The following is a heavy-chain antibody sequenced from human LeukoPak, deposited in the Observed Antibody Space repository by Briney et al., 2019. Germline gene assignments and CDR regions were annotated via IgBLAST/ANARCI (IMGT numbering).Heavy chain of an antibody. D-gene: IGHD3-22*01. J-gene: IGHJ4*02. CDR3: AKDPTHFRVWDDYDNTRLNY. CDR1: GFIFSSHL. CDR2: INQDGSEK. Sequence: GGSLRLSCAASGFIFSSHLMSWVRQAPGKGLEWVANINQDGSEKYYVDSVKGRFTISRDNAKNSLYLQMNSLRAEDTAVYYCAKDPTHFRVWDDYDNTRLNYWGQGTLVTVSS. V-gene: IGHV3-7*01.